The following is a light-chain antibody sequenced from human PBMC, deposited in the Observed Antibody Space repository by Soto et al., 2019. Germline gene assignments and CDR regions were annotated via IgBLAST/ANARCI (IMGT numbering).Light chain of an antibody. CDR2: GAS. CDR3: QPYGSSPWT. J-gene: IGKJ1*01. V-gene: IGKV3-20*01. Sequence: EIVLTQSPGTLSLSPGERATLSCRASQSVSSSYLAWYQQKPGQAPRLLIYGASSRATGIPDRFSGSGSGTGFTLTISRLEPEDFAVYYCQPYGSSPWTFGQGTKVDIK. CDR1: QSVSSSY.